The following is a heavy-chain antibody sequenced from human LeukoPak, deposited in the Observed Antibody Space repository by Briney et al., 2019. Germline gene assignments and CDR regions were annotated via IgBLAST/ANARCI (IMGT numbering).Heavy chain of an antibody. CDR2: INSDGNIT. CDR1: EFTFSTYS. Sequence: GGSLRLSCVASEFTFSTYSMNWVRQAPGKGLVWVSRINSDGNITTYADSVKGRFTISRDNAKNTLYLQMNSLRAEDTAVYYCVREYTSSSGRAFDYWGQGTLVTVSS. J-gene: IGHJ4*02. V-gene: IGHV3-74*01. CDR3: VREYTSSSGRAFDY. D-gene: IGHD6-6*01.